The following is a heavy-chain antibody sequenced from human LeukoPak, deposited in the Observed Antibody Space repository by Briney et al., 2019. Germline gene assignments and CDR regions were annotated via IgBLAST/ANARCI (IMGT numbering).Heavy chain of an antibody. CDR3: ARVVEPTADYYYYGMDV. J-gene: IGHJ6*02. CDR1: GFTFSSDA. CDR2: ISGSGDST. V-gene: IGHV3-23*01. D-gene: IGHD1-26*01. Sequence: PGGSLRLSCAASGFTFSSDAMSWVRQAPGKGLEWVSGISGSGDSTYYADSVKGRFTISRDNSKNTLYLQMNSLRAEDTAVYYCARVVEPTADYYYYGMDVWGQGTTVTVSS.